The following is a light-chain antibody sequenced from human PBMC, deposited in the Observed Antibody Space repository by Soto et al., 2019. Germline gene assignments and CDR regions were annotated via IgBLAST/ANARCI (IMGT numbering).Light chain of an antibody. CDR3: RQYGSSPSYT. CDR2: GAS. Sequence: EIVLTQSPGTLSLSPGERATLSCRASQSVSSSSYLAWYQQEPGQAPRLLIYGASSRAPGIPDRFSGSGSATDFTLTNSRLEPDDFALYYGRQYGSSPSYTFGQGTKLEIK. V-gene: IGKV3-20*01. J-gene: IGKJ2*01. CDR1: QSVSSSSY.